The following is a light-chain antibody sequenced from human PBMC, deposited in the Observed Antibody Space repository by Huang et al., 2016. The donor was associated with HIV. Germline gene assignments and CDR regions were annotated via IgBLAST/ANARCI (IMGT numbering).Light chain of an antibody. CDR3: QQRTNWPPGFT. Sequence: EIVLTQSPATLSLSPGERATLSCRASQSVGGYLAWYQQKPGQAPRLLIDDASNRATGIPARFSGSWSGTDFTLTISSLEPEDFAVYYCQQRTNWPPGFTFGPGTKVDIK. CDR1: QSVGGY. CDR2: DAS. V-gene: IGKV3-11*01. J-gene: IGKJ3*01.